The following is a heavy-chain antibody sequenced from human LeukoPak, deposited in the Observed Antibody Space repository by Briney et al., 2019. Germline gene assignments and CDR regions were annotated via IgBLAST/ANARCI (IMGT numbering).Heavy chain of an antibody. CDR2: ISGSGGST. Sequence: PGGSLRLSCAASGFTFSSYAMSWVRQAPGKGLEWVSAISGSGGSTYYADSVKGRFTISRDNSKNTLYLQMNSLRAEETSVYYCAKDVFYGNYMGIGGYLTLFDYGAREPWSPSPQ. CDR1: GFTFSSYA. V-gene: IGHV3-23*01. D-gene: IGHD3-22*01. CDR3: AKDVFYGNYMGIGGYLTLFDY. J-gene: IGHJ4*02.